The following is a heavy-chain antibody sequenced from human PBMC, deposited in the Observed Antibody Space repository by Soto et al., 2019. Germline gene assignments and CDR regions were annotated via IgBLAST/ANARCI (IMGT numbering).Heavy chain of an antibody. CDR2: ISYDGSNK. CDR3: ARIYSNIVATFGFDY. CDR1: GFTFSSYA. Sequence: GGSLRLSCAASGFTFSSYAMHWVRQAPGKGLEWVAVISYDGSNKYYADSVKGRFTISRDNSKNTLYLQMNSLRAEDTAVYYCARIYSNIVATFGFDYWGQGTLVTVSS. V-gene: IGHV3-30-3*01. D-gene: IGHD5-12*01. J-gene: IGHJ4*02.